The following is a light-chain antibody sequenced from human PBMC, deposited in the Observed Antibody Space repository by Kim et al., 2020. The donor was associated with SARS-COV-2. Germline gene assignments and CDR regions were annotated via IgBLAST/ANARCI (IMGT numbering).Light chain of an antibody. V-gene: IGLV2-18*02. CDR1: SSDVGSHDR. CDR2: EVS. Sequence: QSALTQPPSVSGSPGQSVSISCTGTSSDVGSHDRVSWYQQPPGTVPKLVIFEVSNRPSEVPDRFSGSKSGNTASLTISGLQAEDEADYYCSSYTSNTTGVVFGGGTQLTVL. CDR3: SSYTSNTTGVV. J-gene: IGLJ2*01.